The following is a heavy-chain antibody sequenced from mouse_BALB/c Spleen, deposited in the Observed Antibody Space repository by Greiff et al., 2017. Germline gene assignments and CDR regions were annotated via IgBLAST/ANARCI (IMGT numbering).Heavy chain of an antibody. CDR2: IWGDGST. J-gene: IGHJ2*01. CDR1: GFSLTGYG. V-gene: IGHV2-6-7*01. CDR3: ARDRGDRGYYFDD. D-gene: IGHD3-3*01. Sequence: VMLVESGPGLVAPSQSLSITCTVSGFSLTGYGVNWVRQPPGKGLEWLGMIWGDGSTDYNSALKSRLSISKDNSKSQVFLKMNSLQTDDTARYYCARDRGDRGYYFDDWGQGTTLTVSS.